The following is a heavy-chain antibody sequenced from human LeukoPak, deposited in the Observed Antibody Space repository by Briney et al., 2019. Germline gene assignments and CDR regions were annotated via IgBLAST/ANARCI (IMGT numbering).Heavy chain of an antibody. Sequence: GASVKVSCKASGYTFTSYGISWVRQAPGQGLEWMGWISAYNGNTNYAQKLQGRVTMTTDTSTSTAYMELRSLRSDDTAVYYCARDRDYDTLTGPFDYWGQGTLVTVSS. V-gene: IGHV1-18*01. J-gene: IGHJ4*02. CDR3: ARDRDYDTLTGPFDY. CDR1: GYTFTSYG. CDR2: ISAYNGNT. D-gene: IGHD3-9*01.